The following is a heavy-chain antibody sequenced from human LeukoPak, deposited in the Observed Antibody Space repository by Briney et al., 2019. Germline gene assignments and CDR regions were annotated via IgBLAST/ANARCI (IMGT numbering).Heavy chain of an antibody. J-gene: IGHJ4*02. CDR2: IYPADSDT. Sequence: GESLKISCQVSGYIFTNYWIGWVRQMPGKGLESMGIIYPADSDTTYSPSFQGQVTISADKSISTVYLQWSSLKASDTAMYYCARHGHKIAAASDYWGQGTLVTVSS. CDR1: GYIFTNYW. D-gene: IGHD6-13*01. CDR3: ARHGHKIAAASDY. V-gene: IGHV5-51*01.